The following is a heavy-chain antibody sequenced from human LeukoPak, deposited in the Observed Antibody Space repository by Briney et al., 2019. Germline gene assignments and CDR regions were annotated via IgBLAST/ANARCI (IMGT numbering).Heavy chain of an antibody. CDR1: GGSMSSSY. J-gene: IGHJ4*02. D-gene: IGHD4-17*01. CDR3: ARDDDYGDHEPFDY. Sequence: SETLSLTCTVSGGSMSSSYWTWIRQPPGKGLEWIGYISYTGYANYNSSLKSRVTISVDTSKNQFSLKLKSVPAADTAVYYCARDDDYGDHEPFDYWGQGTLVTVSS. CDR2: ISYTGYA. V-gene: IGHV4-59*12.